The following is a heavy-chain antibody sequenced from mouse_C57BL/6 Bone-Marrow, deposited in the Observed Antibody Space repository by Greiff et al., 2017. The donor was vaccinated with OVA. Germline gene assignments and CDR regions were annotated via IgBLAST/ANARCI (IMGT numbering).Heavy chain of an antibody. CDR2: ISSGGSYT. J-gene: IGHJ3*01. CDR1: GFTFSSYG. CDR3: AGKAWFAY. V-gene: IGHV5-6*01. Sequence: EVQGVESGGDLVKPGGSLKLSCAASGFTFSSYGMSWVRQTPDKRLEWVATISSGGSYTYYPDSVKGRFTISRDNAKNTLYLQMSSLKSEDTAMYYCAGKAWFAYWGQGTLVTVSA.